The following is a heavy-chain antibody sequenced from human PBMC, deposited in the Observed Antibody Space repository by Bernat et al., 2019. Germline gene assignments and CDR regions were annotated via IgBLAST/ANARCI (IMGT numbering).Heavy chain of an antibody. CDR1: GFTFNNAW. CDR3: ARVFRAGPKGDAFDI. D-gene: IGHD6-13*01. Sequence: EVQLVESGGGLVKPGGSLRLSCVASGFTFNNAWMCWVRQAPGKGLEWVGRIKGKPDGETTDYAAPVKGRFTISRDDSENTLSLQMNSLKTEDTALYYCARVFRAGPKGDAFDIWGQGTVVTVSP. CDR2: IKGKPDGETT. J-gene: IGHJ3*02. V-gene: IGHV3-15*01.